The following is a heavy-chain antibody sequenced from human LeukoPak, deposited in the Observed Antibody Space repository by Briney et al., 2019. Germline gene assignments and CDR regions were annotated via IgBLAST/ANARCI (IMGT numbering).Heavy chain of an antibody. D-gene: IGHD5-12*01. CDR3: AKDPTHGGYDYDGSPLFDY. J-gene: IGHJ4*02. CDR1: GGSISSSSYY. CDR2: IYYSGST. V-gene: IGHV4-39*07. Sequence: SETLSLTCTVSGGSISSSSYYWGWIRQPPGKGLEWIGSIYYSGSTYYNPSLKSRVTISVDTSKNQFSLKLSSVTAADTAVYYCAKDPTHGGYDYDGSPLFDYWGQGTLVTVSS.